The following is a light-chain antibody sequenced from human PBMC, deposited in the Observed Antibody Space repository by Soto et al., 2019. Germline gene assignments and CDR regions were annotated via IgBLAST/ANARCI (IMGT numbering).Light chain of an antibody. CDR2: DVF. Sequence: EIQTTQSPSSPSAYVGYRVTIPCRVSQNINNYLNWYQHKPGQAPKVLIYDVFTLQSGVPSRFSGSGSGTFFTLTISSLQTEDFATYSCKQSYTTPLTFGGGTKVDIK. CDR3: KQSYTTPLT. J-gene: IGKJ4*01. V-gene: IGKV1-39*01. CDR1: QNINNY.